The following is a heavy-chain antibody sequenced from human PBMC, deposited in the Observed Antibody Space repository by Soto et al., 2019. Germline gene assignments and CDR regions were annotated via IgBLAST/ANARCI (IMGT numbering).Heavy chain of an antibody. CDR3: ARGGGILGRLRQWLPPASYHFDY. V-gene: IGHV4-34*01. J-gene: IGHJ4*02. D-gene: IGHD6-19*01. CDR1: GGSFSGYY. CDR2: INHSGST. Sequence: QVQLQQWGAGLLKPSETLSLTCAVYGGSFSGYYWSWIRQPPGKGLEWIGEINHSGSTNYNPSLKSRVTISVDTSKNQFSLKLSSVTAADTAVYYCARGGGILGRLRQWLPPASYHFDYWGQGTLVTVSS.